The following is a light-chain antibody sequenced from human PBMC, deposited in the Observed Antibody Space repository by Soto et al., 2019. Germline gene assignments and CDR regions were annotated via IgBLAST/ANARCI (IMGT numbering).Light chain of an antibody. J-gene: IGKJ1*01. Sequence: DIQMTQSPSTLPASVGDRVTITCRASQSISNWLAWYQQKTGTAPKVLIYHASNLQSGLKSRLSGSGSGTDFTLTISSLQPEDFATYSCQQRYNSPQTFGRGTKVDIK. CDR3: QQRYNSPQT. V-gene: IGKV1-5*01. CDR1: QSISNW. CDR2: HAS.